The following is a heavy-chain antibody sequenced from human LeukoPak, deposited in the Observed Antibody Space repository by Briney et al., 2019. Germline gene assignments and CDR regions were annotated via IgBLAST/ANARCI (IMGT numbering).Heavy chain of an antibody. CDR2: INPDGSNM. V-gene: IGHV3-7*01. J-gene: IGHJ4*02. D-gene: IGHD3-3*01. Sequence: GGSLGLSCAASGFSFSSYWMSWVRQAPGKGLEWVANINPDGSNMLYVDPVKGRFTISRDNAKNSLYLQMNNLRAEHTAVYFCVSGFLQWLYWGQGTLVTVSS. CDR3: VSGFLQWLY. CDR1: GFSFSSYW.